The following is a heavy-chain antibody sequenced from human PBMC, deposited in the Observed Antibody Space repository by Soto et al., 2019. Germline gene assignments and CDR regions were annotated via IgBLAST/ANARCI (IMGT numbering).Heavy chain of an antibody. CDR1: GFTFSNAW. CDR2: IKSKTDGGTT. D-gene: IGHD2-15*01. V-gene: IGHV3-15*07. J-gene: IGHJ2*01. Sequence: GGSLRLSCAASGFTFSNAWMNWVRQAPGKGLEWVGRIKSKTDGGTTDYAAPVKGGFTISRDDSKNTLYLQMNSLKTEDTAVYYCTTNTYSIVVVVASHFDLWGRGTLVTVSS. CDR3: TTNTYSIVVVVASHFDL.